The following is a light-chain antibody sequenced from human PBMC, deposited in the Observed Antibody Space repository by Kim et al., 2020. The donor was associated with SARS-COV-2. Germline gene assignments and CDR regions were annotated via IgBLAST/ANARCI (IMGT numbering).Light chain of an antibody. V-gene: IGLV1-47*01. J-gene: IGLJ3*02. CDR1: GSNIGSNY. CDR2: RNN. Sequence: ELTQPPSASGTPGQKVTISCSGSGSNIGSNYVYWYHQLPGTAPKLLIYRNNQRPSGVPDRFSGSNSGTSASLAVSGLRSEDEADYYCATWDDSLSGWVFGGGTQLTVL. CDR3: ATWDDSLSGWV.